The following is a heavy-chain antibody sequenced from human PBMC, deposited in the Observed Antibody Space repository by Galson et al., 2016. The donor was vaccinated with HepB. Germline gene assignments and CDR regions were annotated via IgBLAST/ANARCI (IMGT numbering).Heavy chain of an antibody. CDR1: GYRFTSYW. Sequence: QSGAEVKKPGESLKISCKGSGYRFTSYWIGWVRQMPGKGLEWMGIIYPGDSDTRYSPSFQGQVTISADKSISTAYLQWISLKASDAAMYYCARQQDDTSVEFYFDYGGQGTLVTVSS. V-gene: IGHV5-51*01. J-gene: IGHJ4*02. CDR3: ARQQDDTSVEFYFDY. CDR2: IYPGDSDT. D-gene: IGHD3-22*01.